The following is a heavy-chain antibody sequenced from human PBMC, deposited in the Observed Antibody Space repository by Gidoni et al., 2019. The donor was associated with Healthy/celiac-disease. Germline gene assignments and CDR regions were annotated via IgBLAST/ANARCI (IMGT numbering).Heavy chain of an antibody. Sequence: QVQLQESGPGLVKPSETLSLTCTVSGGSITSNYWSWIRQPPGKGLEWIVYIDYSGSNNYNPSLKSRVTISVDTSKNQFSLKLSSVTAADTAVYYCASNVQYYYGVGNFYHYMDVWGKGTTVTVSS. CDR3: ASNVQYYYGVGNFYHYMDV. J-gene: IGHJ6*03. CDR1: GGSITSNY. CDR2: IDYSGSN. V-gene: IGHV4-59*01. D-gene: IGHD3-10*01.